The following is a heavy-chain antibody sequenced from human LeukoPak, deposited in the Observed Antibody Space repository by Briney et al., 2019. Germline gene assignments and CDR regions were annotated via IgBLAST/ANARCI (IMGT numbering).Heavy chain of an antibody. CDR3: ARDRQWELLNDY. D-gene: IGHD1-26*01. CDR1: GFTFSNYW. CDR2: IKKDGSEK. Sequence: GGSLRLSCAASGFTFSNYWMSWVRQAPGKGLEWVANIKKDGSEKKYVDSVKGRFTISRDNAKNSLYLQMNSLRAEDTAVYYCARDRQWELLNDYWGQGTLVTVSS. V-gene: IGHV3-7*01. J-gene: IGHJ4*02.